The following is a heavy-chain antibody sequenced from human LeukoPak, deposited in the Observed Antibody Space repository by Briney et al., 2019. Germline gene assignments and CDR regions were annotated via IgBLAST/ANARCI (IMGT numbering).Heavy chain of an antibody. V-gene: IGHV1-69*05. CDR2: IIPIFGTA. CDR1: GGTFSSYA. D-gene: IGHD7-27*01. CDR3: ARARGNWGVLQDYYYYMDV. J-gene: IGHJ6*03. Sequence: SVKVSCKASGGTFSSYAISWVRQAPGQGLEWMGGIIPIFGTANYAQKFQGRVTITTDESTSTAYMELSSLRSEDTAVYYCARARGNWGVLQDYYYYMDVWGKGTTVTVSS.